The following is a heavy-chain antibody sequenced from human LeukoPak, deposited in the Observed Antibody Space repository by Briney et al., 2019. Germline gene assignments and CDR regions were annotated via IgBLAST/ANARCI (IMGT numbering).Heavy chain of an antibody. Sequence: GGSLKLSCAASGFTFSGSAIHWVRQSFGKGLEWIGHIDKEKNSYATASAYAVSVEGRFTVSRDDSKNMAFLQMSGLKTEDTALYFCTRDSGTYNWLDPWGQGTLVSVSS. CDR1: GFTFSGSA. D-gene: IGHD1-26*01. J-gene: IGHJ5*02. CDR3: TRDSGTYNWLDP. CDR2: IDKEKNSYATAS. V-gene: IGHV3-73*01.